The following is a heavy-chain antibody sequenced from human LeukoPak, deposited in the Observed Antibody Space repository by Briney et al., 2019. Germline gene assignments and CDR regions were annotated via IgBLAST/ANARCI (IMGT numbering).Heavy chain of an antibody. D-gene: IGHD3-16*01. CDR1: GYTFTSYF. CDR2: INPSGGGT. J-gene: IGHJ4*02. CDR3: AREGDYVDY. V-gene: IGHV1-46*01. Sequence: ASVKVSCKASGYTFTSYFMHWVRQAPGQGLEWVGIINPSGGGTSYPQKFQGRVTLTRDTSTGTVYMELGSLRSEDTAVYYCAREGDYVDYWGQGTLVTVSS.